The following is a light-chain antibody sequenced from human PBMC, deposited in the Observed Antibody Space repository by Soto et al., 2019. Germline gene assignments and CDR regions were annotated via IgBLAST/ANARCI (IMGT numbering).Light chain of an antibody. Sequence: EIVMMQSPATLSVSPGERATLSCRASQSISSNLAWYQQKPGQAPRLLIYGASTRATGIPARFSGSGSGTEFTLTISSLQSEDFALYYCQQYNNWPPWTFGQGTKVEIK. CDR2: GAS. J-gene: IGKJ1*01. V-gene: IGKV3-15*01. CDR1: QSISSN. CDR3: QQYNNWPPWT.